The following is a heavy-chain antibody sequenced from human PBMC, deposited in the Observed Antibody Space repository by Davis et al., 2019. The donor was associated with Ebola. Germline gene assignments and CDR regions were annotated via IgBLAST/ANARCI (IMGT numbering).Heavy chain of an antibody. D-gene: IGHD3-10*01. CDR3: ARGGSGIKNWFDP. V-gene: IGHV4-59*12. Sequence: PSETLSLTCTVSGGSTSSYYWSWIRLPPGKGLEWIGYIHHSGSTIYNPSLESRVTISVDTSKNEFSLKLSSVTAADTAVYYCARGGSGIKNWFDPWGQGTLVTVSS. J-gene: IGHJ5*02. CDR2: IHHSGST. CDR1: GGSTSSYY.